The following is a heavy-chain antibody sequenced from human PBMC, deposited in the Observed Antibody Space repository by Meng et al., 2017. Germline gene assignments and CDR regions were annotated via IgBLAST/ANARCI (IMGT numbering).Heavy chain of an antibody. Sequence: GESLKISCAASGFTFSSYGMHWVRQAPGKGLEWVAVIWYDGSNKYYADSVKGRFTISRDNSKNTLYLQMNSLRAEDTAVYYCERDAPLNPEEIVVVVAATPPAFDIWGQGTMVTVSS. CDR2: IWYDGSNK. CDR1: GFTFSSYG. V-gene: IGHV3-33*01. CDR3: ERDAPLNPEEIVVVVAATPPAFDI. D-gene: IGHD2-15*01. J-gene: IGHJ3*02.